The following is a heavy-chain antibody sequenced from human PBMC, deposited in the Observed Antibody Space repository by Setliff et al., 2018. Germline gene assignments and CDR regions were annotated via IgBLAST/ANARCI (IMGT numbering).Heavy chain of an antibody. CDR1: GGSISTSSYY. V-gene: IGHV4-39*07. Sequence: PSETLSLTCTVSGGSISTSSYYWGWIRQPPGKGLEWIGSIYYSGSTYYNPSLKSRVTISVDTSKKQFSLKLSSVTAADTAVYYCARGPYNIYDRSGYGFTNWFDPWVPETLLVTVSS. CDR2: IYYSGST. CDR3: ARGPYNIYDRSGYGFTNWFDP. J-gene: IGHJ5*02. D-gene: IGHD3-22*01.